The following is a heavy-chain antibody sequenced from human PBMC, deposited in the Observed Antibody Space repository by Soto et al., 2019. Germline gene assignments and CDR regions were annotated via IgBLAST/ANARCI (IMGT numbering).Heavy chain of an antibody. D-gene: IGHD5-12*01. CDR3: ARISVASRYMDV. CDR1: GGSISSGSYS. CDR2: IYHSGST. V-gene: IGHV4-30-2*03. J-gene: IGHJ6*03. Sequence: PSETLSLTCAVSGGSISSGSYSWSWIRQTPGKGLEWIGNIYHSGSTYYNPYLRSRVTISGDTSRKQISLRLSSVTAADTAVYYCARISVASRYMDVWGKGTTVTVS.